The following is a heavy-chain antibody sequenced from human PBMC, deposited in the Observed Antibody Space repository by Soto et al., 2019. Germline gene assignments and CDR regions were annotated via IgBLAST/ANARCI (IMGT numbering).Heavy chain of an antibody. CDR3: ARGGGVGVAGSAAFDM. D-gene: IGHD3-3*01. CDR2: INPATGAA. Sequence: QLHLVQSGAVVKKPGASVTVSCSASGYPVTAYYMHWVRQAPGRGLEWMGGINPATGAAKYTQTFQGRVTMNRDTSTSTVFMELSGLTSEETDVFYCARGGGVGVAGSAAFDMWGQGTLVTVSS. J-gene: IGHJ3*02. CDR1: GYPVTAYY. V-gene: IGHV1-2*02.